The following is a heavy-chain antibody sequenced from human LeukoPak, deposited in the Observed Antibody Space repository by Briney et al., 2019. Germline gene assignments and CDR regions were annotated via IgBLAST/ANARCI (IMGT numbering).Heavy chain of an antibody. D-gene: IGHD6-13*01. CDR2: IIPIFGTA. J-gene: IGHJ1*01. CDR3: ARAAAGIPTAEYFQH. Sequence: SVKVSCKASGGTFSSYAISWLRQAPGQGLEWMGGIIPIFGTANYAQKFQGRVTITTDESTSTAYMELSSLRSEDTAVYYCARAAAGIPTAEYFQHWGQGTLVTVSS. V-gene: IGHV1-69*05. CDR1: GGTFSSYA.